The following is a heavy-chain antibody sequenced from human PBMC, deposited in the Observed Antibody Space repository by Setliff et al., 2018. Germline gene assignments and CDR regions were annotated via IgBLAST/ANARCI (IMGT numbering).Heavy chain of an antibody. V-gene: IGHV3-23*01. J-gene: IGHJ6*02. D-gene: IGHD3-10*01. CDR1: GFTFSSYA. Sequence: GGSLRLSCAASGFTFSSYAMTWVRQAPGKGLECVSGISATSGTTSYADSVKGRFTISRDNSKNTLYVQMNSLRADDTAVYYCAKLRTPGTGYYYYAMDVWGQGTTVTVSS. CDR2: ISATSGTT. CDR3: AKLRTPGTGYYYYAMDV.